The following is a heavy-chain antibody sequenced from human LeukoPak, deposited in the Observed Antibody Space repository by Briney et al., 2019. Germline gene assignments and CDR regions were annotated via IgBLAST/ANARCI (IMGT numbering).Heavy chain of an antibody. Sequence: PGGSLRLSCAASGFTFSDYYMSWIRQAPGKGLEWVSYLSRSGSTIKYADSVKGRFTISRDNAKNSLYLQMNSLRAEDTAVYYCARDPKGGKAAMVFDYWGQGTLVTVSS. V-gene: IGHV3-11*04. CDR2: LSRSGSTI. CDR3: ARDPKGGKAAMVFDY. CDR1: GFTFSDYY. J-gene: IGHJ4*02. D-gene: IGHD5-18*01.